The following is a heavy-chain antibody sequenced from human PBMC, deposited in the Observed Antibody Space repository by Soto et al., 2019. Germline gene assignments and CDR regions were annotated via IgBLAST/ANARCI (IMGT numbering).Heavy chain of an antibody. CDR2: ISGSGGST. D-gene: IGHD2-8*01. CDR3: AKDVVLMVYARKYNWFDP. CDR1: GFTFSSYA. V-gene: IGHV3-23*01. Sequence: PGGSLRLSCAASGFTFSSYATSWVRQAPGKGLEWVSAISGSGGSTYYADSVKGRFTISRDNSKNTLYLQMNSLRAEDTAVYYCAKDVVLMVYARKYNWFDPWGQGTLVTVSS. J-gene: IGHJ5*02.